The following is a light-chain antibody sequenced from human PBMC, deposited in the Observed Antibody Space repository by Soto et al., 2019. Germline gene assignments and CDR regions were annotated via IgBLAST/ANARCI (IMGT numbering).Light chain of an antibody. CDR1: SSNIGADYD. V-gene: IGLV1-40*01. CDR3: QSFDTRLNTVV. CDR2: GNK. Sequence: QSVVTQPPSVSGATGQRVTISCTGSSSNIGADYDVHWYQHFPGRAPKLLIYGNKNRPSGVPDRFSGTKSGTSASLDITGLQAEDEADYYCQSFDTRLNTVVFGGGTQLTVL. J-gene: IGLJ2*01.